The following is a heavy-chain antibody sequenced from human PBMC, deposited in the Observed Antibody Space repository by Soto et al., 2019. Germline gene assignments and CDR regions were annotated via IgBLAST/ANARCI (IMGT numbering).Heavy chain of an antibody. CDR3: ARAGALYSSGWNWFDP. Sequence: SETLSLTCAVYGGSFSGYYWSWIRQPPGKGLEWIGEINHSGSTNYNPSLKSRVTISVDTSKNQFSLKLSSVTAADTAVYYWARAGALYSSGWNWFDPWGQGTLVTVSS. CDR2: INHSGST. D-gene: IGHD6-19*01. J-gene: IGHJ5*02. CDR1: GGSFSGYY. V-gene: IGHV4-34*01.